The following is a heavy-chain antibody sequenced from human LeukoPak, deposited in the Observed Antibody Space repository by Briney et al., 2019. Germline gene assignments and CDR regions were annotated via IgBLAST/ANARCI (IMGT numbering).Heavy chain of an antibody. CDR1: GGSFSGYY. V-gene: IGHV4-34*01. CDR2: INHSGST. Sequence: PSETLSLTCAVYGGSFSGYYWSWIRQPPGKGLEWIGEINHSGSTNYNPSLKSRVTISVDTSKNQFSLKLSSVTAADTAVYYCARLGYCSGGSCYPRWGQGTLVTVSS. J-gene: IGHJ4*02. D-gene: IGHD2-15*01. CDR3: ARLGYCSGGSCYPR.